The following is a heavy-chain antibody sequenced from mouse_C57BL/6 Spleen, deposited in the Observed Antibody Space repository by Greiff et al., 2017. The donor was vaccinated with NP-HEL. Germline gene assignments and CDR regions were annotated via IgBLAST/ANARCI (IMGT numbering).Heavy chain of an antibody. Sequence: QVQQQQPGAELVRPGSSVKLSCKASGYTFTSYWMYWVKQRPIQGLEWIGNIDPSDSETHYNQKFKDKATLIVDQSHSTAYMQLSSLTSEDSAVYYGARGIYDYEEYYVDYWGQVTTLTVSS. CDR3: ARGIYDYEEYYVDY. V-gene: IGHV1-52*01. J-gene: IGHJ2*01. CDR2: IDPSDSET. CDR1: GYTFTSYW. D-gene: IGHD2-4*01.